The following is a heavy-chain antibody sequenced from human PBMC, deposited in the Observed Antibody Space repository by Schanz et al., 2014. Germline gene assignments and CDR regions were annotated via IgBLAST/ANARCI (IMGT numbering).Heavy chain of an antibody. CDR2: ISGSGDNT. V-gene: IGHV3-23*04. J-gene: IGHJ4*02. CDR3: AKLDGYAYGSMGQEYFDY. D-gene: IGHD5-18*01. CDR1: GLTFSNHA. Sequence: EVQLAESGGGLIQPGGSLRLSCAASGLTFSNHAMSWVRQAPGKGLEWVSAISGSGDNTFYADSVRGRFTISRDNSENTLYLQMISLRAEDTAVYYCAKLDGYAYGSMGQEYFDYWGQGTLVAVSS.